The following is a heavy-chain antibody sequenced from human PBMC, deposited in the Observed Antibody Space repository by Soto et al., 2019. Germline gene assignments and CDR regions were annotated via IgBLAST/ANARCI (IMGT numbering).Heavy chain of an antibody. CDR3: ARDLSSSSTNYFDS. V-gene: IGHV3-11*06. J-gene: IGHJ4*02. CDR1: GFTFSDYY. Sequence: SCKASGFTFSDYYMSWIRQSPGKGLEWLSYISSSSSYTNYADSVKGRFTISRDNAKNSLFLQMNSLRADDTAVYYCARDLSSSSTNYFDSWGQGTLVTVSS. CDR2: ISSSSSYT.